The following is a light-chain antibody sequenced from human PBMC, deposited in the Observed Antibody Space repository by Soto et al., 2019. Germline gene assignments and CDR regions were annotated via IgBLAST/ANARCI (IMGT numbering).Light chain of an antibody. CDR2: AAS. CDR3: QQLNNYPST. J-gene: IGKJ4*01. V-gene: IGKV1-5*01. CDR1: QSVRSW. Sequence: DIQMTQSPATLSASVGDRVTITCRASQSVRSWLAWYQQKPGKAPKLLIYAASTLQSGVPSRFSGSGSGTDFTLTINSLQPEDFATYFCQQLNNYPSTFGGGTKVDNK.